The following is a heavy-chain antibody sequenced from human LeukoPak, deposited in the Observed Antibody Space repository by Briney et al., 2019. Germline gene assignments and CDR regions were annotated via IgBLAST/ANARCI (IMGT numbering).Heavy chain of an antibody. V-gene: IGHV4-59*12. CDR3: ARASHWNQLHYFDY. CDR2: IYHSGST. Sequence: SETLSLTCTVSGGSISSYYWSWIRQPPGKGLEWIGEIYHSGSTNYNPSLKSRVTISVDKSKNQFSLKLSSVTAADTAVYYCARASHWNQLHYFDYWGQGTLVTVSS. J-gene: IGHJ4*02. CDR1: GGSISSYY. D-gene: IGHD1-1*01.